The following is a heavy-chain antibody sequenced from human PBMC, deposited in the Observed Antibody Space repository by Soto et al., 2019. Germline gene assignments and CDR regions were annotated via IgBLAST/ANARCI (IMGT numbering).Heavy chain of an antibody. D-gene: IGHD3-10*01. CDR2: IVVGSGNT. Sequence: ASVKVSCKASGFTFTRSAVQWVRQARGQRLEWIGWIVVGSGNTNYAQKFQERVTITRDMSTSTAYMELSSLRSEDTAVYYCAADLWFGELRFDPWGQGTLVTVSS. CDR3: AADLWFGELRFDP. J-gene: IGHJ5*02. CDR1: GFTFTRSA. V-gene: IGHV1-58*01.